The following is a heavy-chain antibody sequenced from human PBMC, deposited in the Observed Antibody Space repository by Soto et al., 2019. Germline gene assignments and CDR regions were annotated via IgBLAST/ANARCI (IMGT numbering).Heavy chain of an antibody. V-gene: IGHV3-7*01. D-gene: IGHD3-3*01. J-gene: IGHJ3*02. Sequence: VQLVESGGCLVQPGGSLRLSCLASGFTFSTSWMTWVRQAPRKGLEWVANMKGDGSKENYVDSVKGRFTISRDNAKNSLFLQMNSLRDEDTALYYCARDLTYGVWTVYYDVFDTWGQGTMVTVS. CDR2: MKGDGSKE. CDR1: GFTFSTSW. CDR3: ARDLTYGVWTVYYDVFDT.